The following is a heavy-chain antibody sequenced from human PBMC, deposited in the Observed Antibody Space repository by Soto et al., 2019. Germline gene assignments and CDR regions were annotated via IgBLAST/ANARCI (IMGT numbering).Heavy chain of an antibody. CDR2: IDPSDSYT. Sequence: PGESLKISWKGSGYSFTSYWISWVRQMPGKGLEWMGRIDPSDSYTNYSPSFQGHVTISADKSISTAYLQWSSLKASDTAMYYCARHSASLTYCYGMDVWGQGTTVTVSS. J-gene: IGHJ6*02. V-gene: IGHV5-10-1*01. D-gene: IGHD6-13*01. CDR3: ARHSASLTYCYGMDV. CDR1: GYSFTSYW.